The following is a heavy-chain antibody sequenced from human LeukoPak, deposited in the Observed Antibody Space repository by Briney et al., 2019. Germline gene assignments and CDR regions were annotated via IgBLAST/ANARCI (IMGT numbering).Heavy chain of an antibody. CDR1: GGSFSTTSDY. V-gene: IGHV4-61*02. CDR3: ARVGYCSGGSCDDAFDI. J-gene: IGHJ3*02. CDR2: IYTSGST. D-gene: IGHD2-15*01. Sequence: PSETPSLTCTVSGGSFSTTSDYWGWIRQPAGKGLEWIGRIYTSGSTNYNPSLKSRVTMSVDTSKNQFSLKLSSVAAADTAVYYCARVGYCSGGSCDDAFDIWGQGTMVTVSS.